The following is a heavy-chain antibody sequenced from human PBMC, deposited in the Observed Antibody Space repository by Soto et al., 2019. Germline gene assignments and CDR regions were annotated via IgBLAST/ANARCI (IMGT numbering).Heavy chain of an antibody. J-gene: IGHJ4*02. Sequence: PGVSLRLSCAASGFTFSRYMTWVRQAPGKGLEWVSAISGSGAGTYYADSVKGRFTMSRDNSKNTLYLQMNSLRAEDTAVYYCAKDGSEQWLEHLDYWGQGTLVTVSS. D-gene: IGHD6-19*01. CDR3: AKDGSEQWLEHLDY. V-gene: IGHV3-23*01. CDR1: GFTFSRY. CDR2: ISGSGAGT.